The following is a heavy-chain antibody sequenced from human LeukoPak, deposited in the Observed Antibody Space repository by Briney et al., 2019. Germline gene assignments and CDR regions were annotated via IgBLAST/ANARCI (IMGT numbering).Heavy chain of an antibody. J-gene: IGHJ3*02. D-gene: IGHD1-26*01. V-gene: IGHV1-69*05. CDR1: GGTFSSYA. CDR2: IIPIFGTA. CDR3: ARVLSGSYYEAFDI. Sequence: SVKVSCKASGGTFSSYAISWVRHAPGQGLEWMGRIIPIFGTANYAQKLQGRVTITTGASTRTAYMKLSSLRSEDTAVYYGARVLSGSYYEAFDIWGQGTMVTVSS.